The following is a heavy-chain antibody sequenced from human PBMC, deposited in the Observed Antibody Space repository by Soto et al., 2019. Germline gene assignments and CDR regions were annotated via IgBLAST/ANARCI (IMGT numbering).Heavy chain of an antibody. CDR3: AKDLDTAMAILDY. Sequence: PGGSLRLSCAASGFTFSSYGMHWVRQAPGKGLEWVAVISYDGSNKYYADSVKGRFTISRDNSKNTLSLKMNSLRGEDTAVYYCAKDLDTAMAILDYWGQGTLVTVSS. CDR1: GFTFSSYG. V-gene: IGHV3-30*18. D-gene: IGHD5-18*01. CDR2: ISYDGSNK. J-gene: IGHJ4*02.